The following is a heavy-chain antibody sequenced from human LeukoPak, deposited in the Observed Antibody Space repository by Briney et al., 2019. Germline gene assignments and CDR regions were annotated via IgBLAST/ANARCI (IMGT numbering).Heavy chain of an antibody. CDR2: INAGNGNT. Sequence: ASVKVSCKASGYTFTSYAMHWVRQAPGQRLEWMGWINAGNGNTKYSQKFQGRVTITRDTSASTAYMELSSLRSEDTAVYYCARGGYYGSGSYCNVGYYGMDVWGKGTTVTVSS. CDR3: ARGGYYGSGSYCNVGYYGMDV. CDR1: GYTFTSYA. J-gene: IGHJ6*04. V-gene: IGHV1-3*01. D-gene: IGHD3-10*01.